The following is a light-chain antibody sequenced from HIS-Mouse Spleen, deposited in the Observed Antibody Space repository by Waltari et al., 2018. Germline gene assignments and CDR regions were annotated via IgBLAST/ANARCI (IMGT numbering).Light chain of an antibody. CDR1: ALPKQY. J-gene: IGLJ1*01. CDR2: KDS. V-gene: IGLV3-25*03. CDR3: QSADSSGTYV. Sequence: SYELTQPPSVSVSPAQTARITCSGDALPKQYAYWYQQKPGQAPVLVIYKDSERPSGIPERFSGSSSGTTVTLTISGVQAEDEADYYCQSADSSGTYVFGTGTKVTVL.